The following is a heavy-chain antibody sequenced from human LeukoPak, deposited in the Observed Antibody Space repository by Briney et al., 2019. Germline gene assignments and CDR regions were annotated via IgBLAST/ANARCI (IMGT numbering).Heavy chain of an antibody. CDR3: ARGLWGFGEFSTQVYYMDV. J-gene: IGHJ6*03. Sequence: PSETLSLTRTVSGGSISSGSYYWSWIRQPAGKGLEWIGRIYTSGNTNYNLPLKSRVTISVDTSKNQFSLKLSSVTAADTAVYYCARGLWGFGEFSTQVYYMDVWGKGTTVTVSS. V-gene: IGHV4-61*02. D-gene: IGHD3-10*01. CDR1: GGSISSGSYY. CDR2: IYTSGNT.